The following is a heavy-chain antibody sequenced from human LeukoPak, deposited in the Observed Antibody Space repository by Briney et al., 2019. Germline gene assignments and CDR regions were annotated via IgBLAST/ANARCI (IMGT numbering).Heavy chain of an antibody. V-gene: IGHV1-2*02. CDR2: INPKSGGT. CDR3: ARISRESTTY. J-gene: IGHJ4*02. Sequence: AGVKVSFKGSGYTFTGYYMHWVRQPPAQGLEWMGWINPKSGGTNNAQTYQGRVTITSDTSTSTSYMELSGLRSDERAVYYGARISRESTTYWGQGTLVTVSS. D-gene: IGHD5/OR15-5a*01. CDR1: GYTFTGYY.